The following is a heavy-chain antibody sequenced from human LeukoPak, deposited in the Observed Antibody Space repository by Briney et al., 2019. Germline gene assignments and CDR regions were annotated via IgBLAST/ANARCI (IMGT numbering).Heavy chain of an antibody. J-gene: IGHJ4*02. CDR1: GYSISSGYY. Sequence: SETLSLTCTVSGYSISSGYYWGWIRQPPGKGLEWIGEINHSGSTNYNPSLKSRVTISVDTSKNQFSLKLSSVTAADTAVYYCARYTGSLDYWGQGTLVTVSS. CDR2: INHSGST. CDR3: ARYTGSLDY. D-gene: IGHD1-14*01. V-gene: IGHV4-38-2*02.